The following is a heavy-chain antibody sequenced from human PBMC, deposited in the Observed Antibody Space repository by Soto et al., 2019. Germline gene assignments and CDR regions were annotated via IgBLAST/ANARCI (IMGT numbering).Heavy chain of an antibody. J-gene: IGHJ6*02. CDR1: GFTFSSYE. Sequence: PGGSLRLSCAASGFTFSSYEMNWVRQAPGKGLEWVSYISSSGSTIYYADSVKGRFTISRDNAKNSLYLQMNNLRAEDTAVYYCARDSAPYNDFWSGYYTSIYYYGMDVWGQGTTVTVSS. CDR2: ISSSGSTI. CDR3: ARDSAPYNDFWSGYYTSIYYYGMDV. D-gene: IGHD3-3*01. V-gene: IGHV3-48*03.